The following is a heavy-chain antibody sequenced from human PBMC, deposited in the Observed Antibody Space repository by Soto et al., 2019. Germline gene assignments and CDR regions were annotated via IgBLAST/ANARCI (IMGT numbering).Heavy chain of an antibody. CDR1: GGTFSSYR. Sequence: SVKGSCKASGGTFSSYRINWVRQAPGQGLEWVGGIVPIRRTADYAQTFQGRVIITADESARTSYMELRSLRSQDTAVYYCVIDPRPKPSRSRGQGPVVTGSS. CDR3: VIDPRPKPSRS. D-gene: IGHD6-19*01. CDR2: IVPIRRTA. V-gene: IGHV1-69*13. J-gene: IGHJ4*02.